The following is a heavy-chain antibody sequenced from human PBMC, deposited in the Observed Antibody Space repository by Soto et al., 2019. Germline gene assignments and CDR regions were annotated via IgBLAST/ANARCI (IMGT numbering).Heavy chain of an antibody. CDR2: INPNSGGT. D-gene: IGHD3-10*01. Sequence: VSVKVSCKASGYAFTVYYMHWVRQAPGQGLEWMGWINPNSGGTNYAQKFQGWVTMTRDTSISTAYMELSRLRSDDTAVYYCASNAITMVRGVMRDYYGMDVWGQGTTVTVSS. CDR3: ASNAITMVRGVMRDYYGMDV. V-gene: IGHV1-2*04. CDR1: GYAFTVYY. J-gene: IGHJ6*02.